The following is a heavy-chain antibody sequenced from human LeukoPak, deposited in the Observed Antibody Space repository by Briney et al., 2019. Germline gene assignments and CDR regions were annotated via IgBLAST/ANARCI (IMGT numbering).Heavy chain of an antibody. V-gene: IGHV3-30*04. Sequence: PGGSLRLSCAASGFTFSSYAIHWVRQAPGKGLEWVAVISFDGTDAFYADSVKGRFTISRDNAKNSLYLQMNSLRAEDTAVYYCARSLPNYYDSSGSHAFDIWGQGTMVTVSS. J-gene: IGHJ3*02. CDR1: GFTFSSYA. D-gene: IGHD3-22*01. CDR2: ISFDGTDA. CDR3: ARSLPNYYDSSGSHAFDI.